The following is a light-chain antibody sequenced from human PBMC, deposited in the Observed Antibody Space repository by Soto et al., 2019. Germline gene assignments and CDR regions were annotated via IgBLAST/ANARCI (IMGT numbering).Light chain of an antibody. CDR2: EVS. Sequence: QSALTQPASVSGSPGQSITISCTGTSSDVGGYNYVSWYQQHPGKAPKLMIYEVSNRPSGVSNRFSGSKSGNTASLTISGSQVAEDEADYYCSSLTTSFTYVFGTGTKVTVL. V-gene: IGLV2-14*01. CDR3: SSLTTSFTYV. CDR1: SSDVGGYNY. J-gene: IGLJ1*01.